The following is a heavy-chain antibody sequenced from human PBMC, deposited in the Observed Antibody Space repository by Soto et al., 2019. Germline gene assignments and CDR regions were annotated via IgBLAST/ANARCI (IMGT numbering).Heavy chain of an antibody. CDR1: GYTFTGYY. D-gene: IGHD2-15*01. CDR3: AREENCSGGTCYSEYFDL. CDR2: VNPSGGST. J-gene: IGHJ2*01. V-gene: IGHV1-46*01. Sequence: ASVKVSCKASGYTFTGYYMHWVRLAPGQGLEWMGVVNPSGGSTKYAQNFQGRVTMTRDTSTTTIYMELSSLRSDDTAIYYCAREENCSGGTCYSEYFDLWGRGSLVTVSS.